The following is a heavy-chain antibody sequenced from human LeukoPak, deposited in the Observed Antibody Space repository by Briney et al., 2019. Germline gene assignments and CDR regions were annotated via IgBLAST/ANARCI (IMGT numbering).Heavy chain of an antibody. D-gene: IGHD3-10*01. J-gene: IGHJ6*03. Sequence: GGSLRLSCAASGFTVSSNYMSWVRQAPGKGLEWVSVIYSGGSTYYADSVKGRFTISRDNSKNTLYLQMNSLRAEDTAVYYCARSGTATPYYHYMDVWGKGTTVTVSS. CDR1: GFTVSSNY. CDR2: IYSGGST. CDR3: ARSGTATPYYHYMDV. V-gene: IGHV3-53*01.